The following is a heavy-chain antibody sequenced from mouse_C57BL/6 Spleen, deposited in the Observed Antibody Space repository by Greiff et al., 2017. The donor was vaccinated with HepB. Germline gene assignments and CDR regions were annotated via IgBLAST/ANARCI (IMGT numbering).Heavy chain of an antibody. CDR1: GYTFTDYN. J-gene: IGHJ4*01. V-gene: IGHV1-18*01. Sequence: EVQLQQSGPELVKPGASVKIPCKASGYTFTDYNMDWVKQSHGKSLEWIGDINPNNGGTIYNQKFKGKATLTVDKSSSTAYMELRSLTSEDTAVYYCARGAAIYYDYDKGYYYAMDYWGQGTSVTVSS. D-gene: IGHD2-4*01. CDR2: INPNNGGT. CDR3: ARGAAIYYDYDKGYYYAMDY.